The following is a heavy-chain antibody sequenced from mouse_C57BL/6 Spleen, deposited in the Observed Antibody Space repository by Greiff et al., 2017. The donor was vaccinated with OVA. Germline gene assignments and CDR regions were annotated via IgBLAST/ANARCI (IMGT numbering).Heavy chain of an antibody. CDR3: TNYDPYYYAMDH. J-gene: IGHJ4*01. D-gene: IGHD2-4*01. CDR2: IDPETGGT. V-gene: IGHV1-15*01. CDR1: GYTFTDYE. Sequence: QVQLKQSGAELVRPGASVTLSCKASGYTFTDYEMHWVKQTPVHGLEWIGAIDPETGGTAYNQKFKGKAILTADKSSSTAYMELRSLTSEDSAVYYCTNYDPYYYAMDHWGQGTSVTVSS.